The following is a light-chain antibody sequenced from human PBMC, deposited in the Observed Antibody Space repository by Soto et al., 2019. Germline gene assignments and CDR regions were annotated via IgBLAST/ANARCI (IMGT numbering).Light chain of an antibody. J-gene: IGKJ3*01. CDR2: DAS. CDR3: QQRSNWPLFT. CDR1: QSVSSY. Sequence: EIVLTQSPATLSLSPGERATLSCRASQSVSSYLAWYQQKPGQAPRLLIYDASNRATGIPARFSGSGSGTDFTLTISSLEPEDSSVYSCQQRSNWPLFTFGPGTKVDIK. V-gene: IGKV3-11*01.